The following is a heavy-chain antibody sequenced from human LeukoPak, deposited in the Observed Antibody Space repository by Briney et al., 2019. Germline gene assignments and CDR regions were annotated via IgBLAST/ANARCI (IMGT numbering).Heavy chain of an antibody. CDR1: GGSISSGGYY. Sequence: ASETLSLTCTVSGGSISSGGYYWSWIRQHPGKGLGWIGYIYYSGSTYYNPSLKSRVTISVDTSKNQFSLKLSSVTAADTAVYYCARSLYGDYEWAHFDYWGQGTLVTVSS. CDR3: ARSLYGDYEWAHFDY. J-gene: IGHJ4*02. CDR2: IYYSGST. V-gene: IGHV4-31*03. D-gene: IGHD4-17*01.